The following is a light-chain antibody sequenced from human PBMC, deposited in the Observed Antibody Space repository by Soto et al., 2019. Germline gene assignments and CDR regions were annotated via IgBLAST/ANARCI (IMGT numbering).Light chain of an antibody. CDR3: TADASGSSHVV. V-gene: IGLV2-14*01. CDR1: SRDIGGYDY. J-gene: IGLJ2*01. Sequence: QSVLTQPASVSGSPGQSITLSCTGTSRDIGGYDYVSWYQRHPGKAPKLIIYDVNNRPSGVSNRFSGSKSGNTASLTISGLQAEDEADYYCTADASGSSHVVFGGGTQLTVL. CDR2: DVN.